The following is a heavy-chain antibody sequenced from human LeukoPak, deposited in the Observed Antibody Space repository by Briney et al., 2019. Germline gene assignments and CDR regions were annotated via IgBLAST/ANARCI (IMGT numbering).Heavy chain of an antibody. CDR1: GSTFSNYW. V-gene: IGHV3-74*01. J-gene: IGHJ4*02. CDR2: ISTDGSQT. Sequence: PGGSLRLSCEASGSTFSNYWMHWVRQAPGKGLMWVSQISTDGSQTFYADSVKGRFTISRDNAKNTLFLQMDGLRPEDTAVYYCVRSLRSADFWGQGTLVTVSS. CDR3: VRSLRSADF.